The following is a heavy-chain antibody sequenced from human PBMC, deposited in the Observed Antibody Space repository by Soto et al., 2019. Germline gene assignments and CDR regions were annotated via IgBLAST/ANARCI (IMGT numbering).Heavy chain of an antibody. D-gene: IGHD3-9*01. CDR2: ISGSSGRT. CDR3: AKDRHPDGIWTFDS. Sequence: GGSLRLSCAASGFTFSSYAMSWVRQAPGKGLEWVSAISGSSGRTDYADSVKGRFTMSRDTSNNILYLQMNNLRVEDTAEYYCAKDRHPDGIWTFDSWGQGTVVTVSS. V-gene: IGHV3-23*01. J-gene: IGHJ4*02. CDR1: GFTFSSYA.